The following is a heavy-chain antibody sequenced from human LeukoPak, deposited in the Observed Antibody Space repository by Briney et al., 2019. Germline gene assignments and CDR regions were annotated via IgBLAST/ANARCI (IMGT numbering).Heavy chain of an antibody. Sequence: GGSLRLSCAASGFTFDTYTISWVRQASGRGLEWVSAISGSGASTYYADSVKGRFTISRDNSKNTLYLQMNSLRAEDTALYYCAKGDGGLIVPTARVYWGQGTLVTVSS. J-gene: IGHJ4*02. CDR1: GFTFDTYT. V-gene: IGHV3-23*01. CDR2: ISGSGAST. CDR3: AKGDGGLIVPTARVY. D-gene: IGHD2-2*01.